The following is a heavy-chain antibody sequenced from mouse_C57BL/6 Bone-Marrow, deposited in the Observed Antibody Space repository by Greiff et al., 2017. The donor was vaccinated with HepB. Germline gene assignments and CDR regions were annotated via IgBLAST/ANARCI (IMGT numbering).Heavy chain of an antibody. CDR3: AREKYMDDYDERFAY. D-gene: IGHD2-4*01. V-gene: IGHV1-85*01. J-gene: IGHJ3*01. CDR2: IYPRDGTT. Sequence: QVQLKESGPELVKPGASVKLSCKASGYTFTSYDINWVKQRPGQGLEWIGWIYPRDGTTKYNEKFKGKATLTVDTSSSTAYMELHSLTSEDSAVYVCAREKYMDDYDERFAYWGQGTLVTVSA. CDR1: GYTFTSYD.